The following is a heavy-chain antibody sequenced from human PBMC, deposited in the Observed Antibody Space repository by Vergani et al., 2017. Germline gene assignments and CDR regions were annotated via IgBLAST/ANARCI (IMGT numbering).Heavy chain of an antibody. V-gene: IGHV1-46*03. D-gene: IGHD3-9*01. Sequence: QVQVVQSGAEVNKSGASVKVSCKISGYTFSIYYMHWVRQAPGQGLEWMGIINPSGGHTNYAQKFQGRVTMTRDTSTSTVYMELSSLRSEDTAIYYCARGDCGILTDYRYWGQGTLVTVSA. CDR2: INPSGGHT. J-gene: IGHJ4*02. CDR3: ARGDCGILTDYRY. CDR1: GYTFSIYY.